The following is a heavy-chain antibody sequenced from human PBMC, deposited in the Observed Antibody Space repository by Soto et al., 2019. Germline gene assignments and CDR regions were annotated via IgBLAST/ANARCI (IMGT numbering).Heavy chain of an antibody. CDR3: ARWPQLKPRFDY. V-gene: IGHV4-31*11. Sequence: QVQLQESGPGLVKPSQTLCLSCAVSGGSISSGDYYWSWIRQHPGKGLEWIGYIYYSGSTYYNPSLKSRVTISVDSSENQFSLKLSSVTAPDTAVYYCARWPQLKPRFDYWGQRTLVTVSS. CDR2: IYYSGST. J-gene: IGHJ4*02. CDR1: GGSISSGDYY. D-gene: IGHD1-1*01.